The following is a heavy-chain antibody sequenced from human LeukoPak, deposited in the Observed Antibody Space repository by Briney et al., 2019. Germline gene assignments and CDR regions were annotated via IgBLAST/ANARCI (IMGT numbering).Heavy chain of an antibody. CDR2: ISYDGSNK. CDR3: ATSDTIFGVVIESPSDY. CDR1: GFTFSSYA. Sequence: PGRALRLSCAASGFTFSSYAMHWVRQAPGKGLEWGAVISYDGSNKYYADSVKGRFTISRDNSKNTLYLQMNSLRAEDTAAYYCATSDTIFGVVIESPSDYWGQGTLVTVSS. D-gene: IGHD3-3*01. V-gene: IGHV3-30*01. J-gene: IGHJ4*02.